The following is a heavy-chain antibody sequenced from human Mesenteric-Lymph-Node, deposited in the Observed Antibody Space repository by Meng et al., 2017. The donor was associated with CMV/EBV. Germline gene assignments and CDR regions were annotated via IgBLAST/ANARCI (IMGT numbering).Heavy chain of an antibody. CDR1: GDTFSSYA. D-gene: IGHD5-18*01. Sequence: CKASGDTFSSYAISWVRQAPGQGLEWMGGIIPIFGTANYAQKFQGRITITTDESTSTAYMELSSLRSEDTAVYYCARGSPWIQLVYWGQGTLVTVSS. V-gene: IGHV1-69*05. J-gene: IGHJ4*02. CDR2: IIPIFGTA. CDR3: ARGSPWIQLVY.